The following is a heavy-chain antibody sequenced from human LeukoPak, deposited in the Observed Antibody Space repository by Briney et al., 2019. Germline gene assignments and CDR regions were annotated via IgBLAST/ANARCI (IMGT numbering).Heavy chain of an antibody. CDR1: GGSFSGYY. Sequence: SETLSLTCAVYGGSFSGYYWSWIRQPPGKGLEWIGEINHSGSTNYNPSLKSRVTISVDTSKNQFSLKLSSVPAADPAVYYCAEDPTILGVLTGAWFDPCGQGPLATVSS. D-gene: IGHD3-3*01. V-gene: IGHV4-34*01. J-gene: IGHJ5*02. CDR3: AEDPTILGVLTGAWFDP. CDR2: INHSGST.